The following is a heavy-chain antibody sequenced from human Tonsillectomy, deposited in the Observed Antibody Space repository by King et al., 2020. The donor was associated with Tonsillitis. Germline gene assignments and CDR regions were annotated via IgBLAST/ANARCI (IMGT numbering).Heavy chain of an antibody. CDR3: AIGGEHCSGGSCSAEYYFDY. D-gene: IGHD2-15*01. CDR2: IYPDYSDT. Sequence: QLVQSGAEVKKPGESLKISFKGSRYTFTSSWIGWVRQMPGKGLELMGIIYPDYSDTRFSPSFQGHVTISADKPFRSVYLQWSSLKASDTAVYYCAIGGEHCSGGSCSAEYYFDYWGQGTLVTVSS. CDR1: RYTFTSSW. V-gene: IGHV5-51*04. J-gene: IGHJ4*02.